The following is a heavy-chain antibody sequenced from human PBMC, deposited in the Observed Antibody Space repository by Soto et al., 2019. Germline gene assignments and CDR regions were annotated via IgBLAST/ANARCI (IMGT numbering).Heavy chain of an antibody. V-gene: IGHV4-30-4*01. D-gene: IGHD2-21*01. CDR3: ARVKNTLFHRNYYYYGMDV. J-gene: IGHJ6*02. CDR1: GGSISSDDYY. Sequence: QVQLQESGPGLVKPSQTLSLTFTVSGGSISSDDYYWSWIRQPPGKDLEWIGYIYYSGSTDFNPSRNRRVIISIDTTKNQLTLNLSSVSTEYTAVYYCARVKNTLFHRNYYYYGMDVWGQGTTVTVSS. CDR2: IYYSGST.